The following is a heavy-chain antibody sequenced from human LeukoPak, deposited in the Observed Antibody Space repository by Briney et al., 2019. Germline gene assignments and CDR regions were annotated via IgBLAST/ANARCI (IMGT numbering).Heavy chain of an antibody. CDR1: GFTFSSFW. J-gene: IGHJ4*02. D-gene: IGHD1-1*01. CDR2: INPESTTI. CDR3: VKDHTGEQDK. Sequence: GGSLRLSCAASGFTFSSFWIHRVRQVPGKGLVGVARINPESTTISYADSVKGRFTISRDNARNTLYLQMNSLRVEDTAIYYCVKDHTGEQDKWGQGTLVTVSS. V-gene: IGHV3-74*01.